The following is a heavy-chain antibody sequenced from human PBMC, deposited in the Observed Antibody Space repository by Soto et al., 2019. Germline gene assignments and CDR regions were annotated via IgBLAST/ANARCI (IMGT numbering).Heavy chain of an antibody. Sequence: QVQLVESGGGVVQPGRALRLSCAGSGFSFSNYGMHWVRQAPGKGLEGGALIWYDGSNKYYADSVKGRFTISRDNSKNTLYLQMSSLRNEETAVYYCARDPRVETTLMAVFQGWGQGTLVTVSS. V-gene: IGHV3-33*01. J-gene: IGHJ1*01. CDR2: IWYDGSNK. CDR1: GFSFSNYG. D-gene: IGHD3-3*01. CDR3: ARDPRVETTLMAVFQG.